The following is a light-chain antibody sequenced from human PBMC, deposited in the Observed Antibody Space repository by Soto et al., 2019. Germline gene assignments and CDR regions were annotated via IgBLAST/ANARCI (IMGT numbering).Light chain of an antibody. J-gene: IGLJ2*01. CDR3: LLSYNAARV. CDR2: DTS. V-gene: IGLV7-46*01. CDR1: TGAITSNHH. Sequence: QTVVTQEPSLTVSPGGTVTLTCASSTGAITSNHHPYWFQQKAGQAPRTLIYDTSNKHSWTPARFSGSLLGDKAALTLSGAQPEDEAQYYCLLSYNAARVFGGGTKLTVL.